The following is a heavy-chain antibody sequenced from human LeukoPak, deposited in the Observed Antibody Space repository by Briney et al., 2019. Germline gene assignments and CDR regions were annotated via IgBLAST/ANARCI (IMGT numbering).Heavy chain of an antibody. CDR2: IYYIRTA. CDR1: GDSISIGDYR. CDR3: ARARGDSPRIYYYMDV. V-gene: IGHV4-30-4*01. D-gene: IGHD3-16*01. J-gene: IGHJ6*03. Sequence: SETLSLTCSVSGDSISIGDYRWSWIRQSPGKGLEWIGYIYYIRTAYYNPSLRSRVALSADTSKNQFSLKLNSVTVADSAVYFCARARGDSPRIYYYMDVWGKGTTVTVSS.